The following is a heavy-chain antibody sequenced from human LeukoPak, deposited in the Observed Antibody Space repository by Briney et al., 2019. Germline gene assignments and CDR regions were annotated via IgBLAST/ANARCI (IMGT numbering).Heavy chain of an antibody. V-gene: IGHV3-23*01. D-gene: IGHD2-21*02. CDR3: AREKCGGDCYSHYYYYMDV. CDR2: SSSSDDGK. CDR1: GLSLNSYA. Sequence: GGSLRLSCTASGLSLNSYAMSWVRQVPGKGLEWVSASSSSDDGKWYAESVRGRFTISRDTSKNTVYLQVNSLRVEDTAVYYCAREKCGGDCYSHYYYYMDVWGKGTTVTVSS. J-gene: IGHJ6*03.